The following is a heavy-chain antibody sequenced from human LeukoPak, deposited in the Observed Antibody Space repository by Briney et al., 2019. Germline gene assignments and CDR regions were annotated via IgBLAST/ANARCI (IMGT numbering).Heavy chain of an antibody. V-gene: IGHV3-23*01. CDR1: GFIFSSYS. Sequence: PGGSLRLSCAASGFIFSSYSMNWVRQAPGKGLEWVSAISGSGGSTYYADSVKGRFTISRDNSKNTLYLQMNSLRAEDTAVYYCAKDMIRFDYWGQGTLVTVSS. CDR3: AKDMIRFDY. J-gene: IGHJ4*02. CDR2: ISGSGGST. D-gene: IGHD3-16*01.